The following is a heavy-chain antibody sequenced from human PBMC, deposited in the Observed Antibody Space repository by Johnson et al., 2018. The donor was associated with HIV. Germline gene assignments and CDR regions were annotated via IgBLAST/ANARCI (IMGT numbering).Heavy chain of an antibody. V-gene: IGHV3-9*01. D-gene: IGHD3-10*01. Sequence: VQLVESGGGLVQPGRSLRLSCAASGFTFDDYAMHWVRQAPGKGLEWVSGISWNSGSIGYADSVKGRFTISRDNSKNTLYLQMNSLRVEDTAVYYCAKSTQASILRESGPYGAFDIWGQGTMVTVSS. J-gene: IGHJ3*02. CDR2: ISWNSGSI. CDR3: AKSTQASILRESGPYGAFDI. CDR1: GFTFDDYA.